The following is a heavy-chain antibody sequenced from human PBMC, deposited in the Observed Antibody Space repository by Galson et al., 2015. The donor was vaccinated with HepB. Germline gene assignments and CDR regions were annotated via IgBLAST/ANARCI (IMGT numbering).Heavy chain of an antibody. V-gene: IGHV3-30-3*01. D-gene: IGHD6-13*01. CDR2: ISYDGSNK. CDR1: GFTFSSYA. Sequence: SLRLSCAASGFTFSSYAMHWVRQAPGKGLEWVTVISYDGSNKYYADSVKGRFTISRDNSKNTLYVQMNSLRVEDTAVYYCARDSRTAAISYYYGMDVWGQGTTVTVSS. CDR3: ARDSRTAAISYYYGMDV. J-gene: IGHJ6*02.